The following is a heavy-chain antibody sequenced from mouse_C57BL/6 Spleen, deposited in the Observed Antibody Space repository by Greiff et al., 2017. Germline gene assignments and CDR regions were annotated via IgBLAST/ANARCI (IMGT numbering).Heavy chain of an antibody. CDR1: GFTFSSYA. V-gene: IGHV5-4*03. CDR3: ARRKLSGEGAMDY. CDR2: ISDGGSYT. D-gene: IGHD1-3*01. J-gene: IGHJ4*01. Sequence: EVKLVESGGGLVKPGGSLKLSCAASGFTFSSYAMSWVRQTPEKRLEWVATISDGGSYTYYPDNVKGRFTISRDNAKNHLYLQMSHLKSEDTAMYYCARRKLSGEGAMDYWGQGTSVTVSS.